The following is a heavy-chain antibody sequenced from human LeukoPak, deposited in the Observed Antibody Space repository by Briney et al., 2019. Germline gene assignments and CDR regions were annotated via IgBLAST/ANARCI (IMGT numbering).Heavy chain of an antibody. D-gene: IGHD2-15*01. V-gene: IGHV3-66*01. CDR3: ASGKYAPVGATYSFDI. J-gene: IGHJ3*02. CDR2: IYSGGST. Sequence: GGFLRLSCAASGITFSSNYMSWVRQAPGKGLEWISPIYSGGSTYYADSVKGRFTISRDNSENTVFLQMNSLRAEDTAVYYCASGKYAPVGATYSFDIWGQGTMVTVSS. CDR1: GITFSSNY.